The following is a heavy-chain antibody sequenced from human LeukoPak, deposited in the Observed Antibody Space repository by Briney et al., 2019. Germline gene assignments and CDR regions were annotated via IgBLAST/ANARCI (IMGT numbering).Heavy chain of an antibody. V-gene: IGHV3-21*01. CDR2: ISSTSSYV. J-gene: IGHJ3*02. Sequence: GGSLRLSFAASGFTFSSYSMNWVRQAPGKGLEGVSSISSTSSYVYYAGSVKGRFTISRDNAKSSLYLQMNSLRAEDTAVYYCAREYCSSTSCYSDAFDIWGQGTMVTVSS. D-gene: IGHD2-2*01. CDR3: AREYCSSTSCYSDAFDI. CDR1: GFTFSSYS.